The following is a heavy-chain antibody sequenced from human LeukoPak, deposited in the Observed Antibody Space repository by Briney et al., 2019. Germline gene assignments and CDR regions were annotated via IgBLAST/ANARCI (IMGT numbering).Heavy chain of an antibody. CDR1: GFTFSSYA. V-gene: IGHV3-23*01. CDR3: AKDFNGNYYSLWDS. CDR2: ISGNGGST. D-gene: IGHD1-26*01. Sequence: GGSLRLSCAASGFTFSSYAMSWVRLAPGKGLEWVSSISGNGGSTYYPDSMKGRFTISRDNSKSTLFLQMNSLRAEDTAVYYCAKDFNGNYYSLWDSWGQGTLVTVSS. J-gene: IGHJ4*02.